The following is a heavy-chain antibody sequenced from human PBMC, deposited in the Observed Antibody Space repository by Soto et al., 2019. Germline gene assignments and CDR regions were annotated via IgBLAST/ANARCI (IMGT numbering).Heavy chain of an antibody. CDR1: GDAINRDY. D-gene: IGHD3-22*01. CDR3: ARRTVGYYFDY. Sequence: QVQLQESGPGLVKPSETLSLTCNVSGDAINRDYWSWIRQPPGKGLEWIGSIYYSGSSDYNPSLKSRVTISLEKSENQFSLTLTSVTAADTAVYYCARRTVGYYFDYWGQGILVTVSS. J-gene: IGHJ4*02. CDR2: IYYSGSS. V-gene: IGHV4-59*08.